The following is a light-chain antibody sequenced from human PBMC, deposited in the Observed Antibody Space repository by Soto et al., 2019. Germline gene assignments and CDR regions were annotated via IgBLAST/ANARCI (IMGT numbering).Light chain of an antibody. CDR3: SSYTSSSTLVV. Sequence: QSALTQPASVSGSPGQSITISCTGTSSDVGGYNYVSWYQQHPGKAPKLMIYDVSNRPSGVSNRFSGSKSGNTASLTISGVRSEDEADYYCSSYTSSSTLVVFGGGTQLTVL. J-gene: IGLJ2*01. V-gene: IGLV2-14*03. CDR2: DVS. CDR1: SSDVGGYNY.